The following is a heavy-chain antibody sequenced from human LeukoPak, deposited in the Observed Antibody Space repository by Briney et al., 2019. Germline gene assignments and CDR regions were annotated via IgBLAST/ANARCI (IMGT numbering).Heavy chain of an antibody. CDR3: ARGHSSSWYYFDY. J-gene: IGHJ4*02. D-gene: IGHD6-13*01. CDR2: IKQDGSEK. V-gene: IGHV3-7*01. CDR1: GFTFSSYW. Sequence: GGSLRLSCAASGFTFSSYWMSWVRQAPGKGLEWVANIKQDGSEKYYVDSVKGRFTISRDNAKNSLYLQMNSLRAEDTAVYYCARGHSSSWYYFDYWGQGTLVTVSS.